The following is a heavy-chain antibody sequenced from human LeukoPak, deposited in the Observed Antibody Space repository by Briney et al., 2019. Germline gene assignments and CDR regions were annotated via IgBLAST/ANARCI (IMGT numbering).Heavy chain of an antibody. J-gene: IGHJ5*02. CDR1: GYTFTGYY. D-gene: IGHD3-10*01. CDR3: ARDVVTMVRGVIPWFDP. CDR2: INPNSGGT. V-gene: IGHV1-2*02. Sequence: ASAKVSCKASGYTFTGYYMHWVRQAPGQGLEWMGWINPNSGGTNYAQKFQGRVTMTRDTSISTAYMELSRLRSDDTAVYYCARDVVTMVRGVIPWFDPWGQGTLVTVSS.